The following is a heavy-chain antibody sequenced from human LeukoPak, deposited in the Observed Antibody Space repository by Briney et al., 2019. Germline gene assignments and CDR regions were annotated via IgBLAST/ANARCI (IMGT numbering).Heavy chain of an antibody. J-gene: IGHJ4*02. CDR3: ARQGIAVAGTHFDY. Sequence: SETLSLTCTVSGGSISTYYWSWIRQPAGKGLEWIGRIYTSGSTNYNPSLKSRVTMSVDTSKNQFSLKLNSVTAADTAVYYCARQGIAVAGTHFDYWGQGTLVTVSS. CDR2: IYTSGST. V-gene: IGHV4-4*07. CDR1: GGSISTYY. D-gene: IGHD6-19*01.